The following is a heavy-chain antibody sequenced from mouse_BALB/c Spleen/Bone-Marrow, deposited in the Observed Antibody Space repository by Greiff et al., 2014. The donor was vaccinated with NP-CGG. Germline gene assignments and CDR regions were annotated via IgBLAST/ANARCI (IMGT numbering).Heavy chain of an antibody. Sequence: EVQLQQSGAELVKPGASVKLSCTASGFNIKDTYMHWVKQRPEQGLEWIGRIDPANGNTKYDPKFQGKATITADTSSNTAYLRLSSLTSEDTAVYYCARWEYYAMDCWGQGTSVTVSS. J-gene: IGHJ4*01. CDR1: GFNIKDTY. V-gene: IGHV14-3*02. CDR2: IDPANGNT. CDR3: ARWEYYAMDC. D-gene: IGHD4-1*01.